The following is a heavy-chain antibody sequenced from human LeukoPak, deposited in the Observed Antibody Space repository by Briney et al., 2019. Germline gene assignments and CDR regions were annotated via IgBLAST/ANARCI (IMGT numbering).Heavy chain of an antibody. D-gene: IGHD2-15*01. Sequence: PSETLSLTCAVYGGSFSGYYWSWIRQPPGKGLEWIGEINQSGSTNYNPSLKSRVTISVDTSKNQFSLKLSSVTAADTAVYYCARGRSGGYCSGGSCYSGADYWGQGTLVTVSS. CDR2: INQSGST. V-gene: IGHV4-34*01. CDR3: ARGRSGGYCSGGSCYSGADY. CDR1: GGSFSGYY. J-gene: IGHJ4*02.